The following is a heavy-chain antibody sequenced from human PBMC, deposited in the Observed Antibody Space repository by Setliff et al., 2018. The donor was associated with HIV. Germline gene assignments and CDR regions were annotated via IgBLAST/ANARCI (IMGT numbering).Heavy chain of an antibody. CDR3: ARNYGADSNYFDY. V-gene: IGHV1-2*06. J-gene: IGHJ4*02. CDR1: GYTFTDYF. D-gene: IGHD4-17*01. Sequence: ASVKVSCKASGYTFTDYFIHWVRQAPGQGLEWMGRINPSRHNTIYAPRYQCRVTMTRDTSISTAYMELGGLRSDDTAVYYCARNYGADSNYFDYWGQGTLVTVSS. CDR2: INPSRHNT.